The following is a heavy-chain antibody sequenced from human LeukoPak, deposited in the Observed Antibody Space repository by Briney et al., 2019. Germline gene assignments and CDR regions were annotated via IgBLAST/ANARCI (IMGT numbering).Heavy chain of an antibody. Sequence: GGSLRLSCAASGFTFSNYAIHWVRQAPGKGLEWVSYISSSSSTIYYADSVKGRFTISRGNAKNSLYLQMNSLRAEDTAVYYCARSDPPPYFDLWGRGTLVTVSS. J-gene: IGHJ2*01. CDR2: ISSSSSTI. V-gene: IGHV3-48*04. CDR3: ARSDPPPYFDL. CDR1: GFTFSNYA.